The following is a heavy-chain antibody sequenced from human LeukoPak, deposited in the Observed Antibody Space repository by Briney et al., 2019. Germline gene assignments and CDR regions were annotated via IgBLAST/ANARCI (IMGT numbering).Heavy chain of an antibody. CDR3: ARVMVRGENWFDP. D-gene: IGHD3-10*01. CDR1: GYTFTSYG. Sequence: ASVKVSCTASGYTFTSYGITWVRQAPGQGLEWMGWISAYNGNTNYAQKLQGRVTMTTDTSTSTVYMELRSLRSDDTAVYYCARVMVRGENWFDPWGQGTLVTVSS. J-gene: IGHJ5*02. V-gene: IGHV1-18*04. CDR2: ISAYNGNT.